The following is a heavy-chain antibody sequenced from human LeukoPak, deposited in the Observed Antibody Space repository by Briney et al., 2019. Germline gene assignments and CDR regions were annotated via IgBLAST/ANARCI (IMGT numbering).Heavy chain of an antibody. Sequence: SETLSPTCAVYGGSFSGYYWSWIRQPQGKGLEWIGEINQSGGTNYDPSLKSRVSILIDTSKNQFTAADTAVYYCARFYDLTGGYYAYGMDVWGQGTTVTVSS. CDR2: INQSGGT. J-gene: IGHJ6*02. CDR3: ARFYDLTGGYYAYGMDV. CDR1: GGSFSGYY. V-gene: IGHV4-34*01. D-gene: IGHD5/OR15-5a*01.